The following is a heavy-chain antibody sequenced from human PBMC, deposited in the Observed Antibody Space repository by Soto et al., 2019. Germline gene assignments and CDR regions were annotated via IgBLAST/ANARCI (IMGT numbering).Heavy chain of an antibody. J-gene: IGHJ6*02. D-gene: IGHD2-21*02. CDR2: VDEDGNER. V-gene: IGHV3-7*05. CDR3: ARAPQVTTFHYGMDV. Sequence: VQLVESGGGLVQPGGSLRLSCRASGFAFSSYWMNWVRQAPGKGLEWVASVDEDGNERYYVDSVKGRFTISRDNAMNSLYLQMNSLSAEDTAIYYCARAPQVTTFHYGMDVSDQGTTVTVSS. CDR1: GFAFSSYW.